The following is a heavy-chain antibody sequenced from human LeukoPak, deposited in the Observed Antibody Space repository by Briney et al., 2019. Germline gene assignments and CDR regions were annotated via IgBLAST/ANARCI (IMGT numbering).Heavy chain of an antibody. J-gene: IGHJ6*03. CDR2: ISAYNGNT. CDR1: GYTFTSYG. V-gene: IGHV1-18*01. CDR3: ARAVLGGVTIHHYYYYMDV. Sequence: ASVKVSCKASGYTFTSYGISWVRQAPGQGLEWMGWISAYNGNTNYAQKLQGRVTMTTDTSTSTAYMELRSLRSDDTAVYYCARAVLGGVTIHHYYYYMDVWGKGTTVTVSS. D-gene: IGHD3-16*01.